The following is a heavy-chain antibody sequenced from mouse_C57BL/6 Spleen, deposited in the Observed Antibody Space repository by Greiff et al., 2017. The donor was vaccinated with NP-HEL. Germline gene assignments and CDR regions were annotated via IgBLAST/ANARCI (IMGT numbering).Heavy chain of an antibody. V-gene: IGHV1-81*01. CDR2: IYPRSGNT. D-gene: IGHD1-1*01. CDR1: GYTFTSYG. Sequence: QVHVKQSGAELARPGASVKLSCKASGYTFTSYGISWVKQRTGQGLEWIGEIYPRSGNTYYNEKFKGKATLTADKSSSTAYMELRSLTSEDSAVYFCASYYYGSSYHYYAMDYWGQGTSVTVSS. CDR3: ASYYYGSSYHYYAMDY. J-gene: IGHJ4*01.